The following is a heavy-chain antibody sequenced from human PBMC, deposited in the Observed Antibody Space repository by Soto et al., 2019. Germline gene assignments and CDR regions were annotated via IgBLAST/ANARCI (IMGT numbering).Heavy chain of an antibody. CDR3: ARGRTAGGGIALRWFDP. D-gene: IGHD6-13*01. Sequence: SETLSLTCTVSGGSISSYYWSWIRQPPGKGLEWIGYIYYSGSTNYNPSLKSRVTISLDTSKNQFSLKLRSVTAADTAVYYCARGRTAGGGIALRWFDPWGQGTLVTVS. CDR1: GGSISSYY. V-gene: IGHV4-59*01. CDR2: IYYSGST. J-gene: IGHJ5*02.